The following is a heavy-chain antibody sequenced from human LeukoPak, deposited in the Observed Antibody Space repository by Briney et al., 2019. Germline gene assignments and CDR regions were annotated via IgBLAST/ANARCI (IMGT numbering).Heavy chain of an antibody. D-gene: IGHD2-2*01. Sequence: SQTLSLTCAISGDSVSSNSVTWNWIRQSPSRGLDGLGRTYYRSTWYNDYAVSVRGRITVNPDTSKNQFSLHLNSVTPEDTAVYYCARRLTQYDCFDPWGQGILVTVSS. J-gene: IGHJ5*02. CDR1: GDSVSSNSVT. V-gene: IGHV6-1*01. CDR3: ARRLTQYDCFDP. CDR2: TYYRSTWYN.